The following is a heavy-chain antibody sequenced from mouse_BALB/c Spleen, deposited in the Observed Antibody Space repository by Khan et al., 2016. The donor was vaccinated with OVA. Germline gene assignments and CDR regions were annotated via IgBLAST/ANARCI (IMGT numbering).Heavy chain of an antibody. Sequence: QVQPKQSGAELVRPGASVNLSCKASGYTFTSYWMNWVKQRPGHGLEWIGRIDPSDSESHYNQMFREKATLTVDKSSSTAYMQLSSLTSEDSAVYYCARREKYGYDPSWFAYWGQGTLVTVSA. V-gene: IGHV1-61*01. CDR2: IDPSDSES. CDR3: ARREKYGYDPSWFAY. CDR1: GYTFTSYW. J-gene: IGHJ3*01. D-gene: IGHD2-2*01.